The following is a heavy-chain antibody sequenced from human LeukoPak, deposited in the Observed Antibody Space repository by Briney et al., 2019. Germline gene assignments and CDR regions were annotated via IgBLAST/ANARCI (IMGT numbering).Heavy chain of an antibody. CDR3: ARDNAGSGCEY. V-gene: IGHV3-7*04. CDR1: GFIFSDNR. J-gene: IGHJ4*02. Sequence: PGGSLRLSCVASGFIFSDNRMSWVPQAPGKGPEWVANIKVDGIEKYYADSVKGRFTISRDNAKNSLYLQMNSLRAEDTAVYYCARDNAGSGCEYWGRGTLVTVSS. CDR2: IKVDGIEK. D-gene: IGHD6-19*01.